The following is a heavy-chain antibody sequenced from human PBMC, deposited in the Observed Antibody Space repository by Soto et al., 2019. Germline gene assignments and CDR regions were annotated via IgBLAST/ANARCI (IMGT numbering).Heavy chain of an antibody. Sequence: EVQLLESGGGLVQPGGALRLSCAASGFTFSSHAMSWVRQAPGKGLEWISSISAGSEGAYYADSVRGRFTISRDNSNNTLFLQMNSLRAEDPAVYYCARDLWWYLHWGQGTLVTFSS. CDR1: GFTFSSHA. CDR2: ISAGSEGA. CDR3: ARDLWWYLH. V-gene: IGHV3-23*01. J-gene: IGHJ4*02. D-gene: IGHD2-15*01.